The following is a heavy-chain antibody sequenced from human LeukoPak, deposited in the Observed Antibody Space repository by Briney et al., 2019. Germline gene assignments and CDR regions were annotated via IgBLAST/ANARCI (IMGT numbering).Heavy chain of an antibody. Sequence: GGSLRLSCAASGFTFRNYGMSWVRQAPGKGLEWVAFIRYDGIKDHYADSVKGRFTISRDNSKNTLYLQLHSLRTQDTAVYYCAKSDSNGWYIQGAFNIWGQGTMVTVS. CDR1: GFTFRNYG. CDR3: AKSDSNGWYIQGAFNI. CDR2: IRYDGIKD. J-gene: IGHJ3*02. D-gene: IGHD6-19*01. V-gene: IGHV3-30*02.